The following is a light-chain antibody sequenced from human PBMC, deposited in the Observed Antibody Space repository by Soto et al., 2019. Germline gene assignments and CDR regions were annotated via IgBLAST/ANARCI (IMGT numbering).Light chain of an antibody. CDR1: TSDVGGYNY. J-gene: IGLJ1*01. V-gene: IGLV2-14*01. CDR3: GSYTGSITYV. Sequence: QSSLTQPASLSGSLGQSITISCTGTTSDVGGYNYVSWYQQHPGKAPILMIYEVTNRPSGVSNRFSGSKSGNTAPLTISGLQVEDEAEYYCGSYTGSITYVFGTGTKVTVL. CDR2: EVT.